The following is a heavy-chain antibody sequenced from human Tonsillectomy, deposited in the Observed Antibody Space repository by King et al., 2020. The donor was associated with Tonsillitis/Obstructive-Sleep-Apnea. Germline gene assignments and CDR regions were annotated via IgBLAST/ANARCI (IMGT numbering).Heavy chain of an antibody. CDR3: AKDLESSGWPAFDS. CDR2: ITNNAGKT. CDR1: GFTISSRA. D-gene: IGHD3-22*01. Sequence: VQLVESGGGLVQPGGSLRLSCAVSGFTISSRAVSWVRQAPGKGLEWLSSITNNAGKTYYADSVMGRFTISRDGSKNTLYLEMNSLRVEDTALYYCAKDLESSGWPAFDSWGQGTLVTVSS. J-gene: IGHJ4*02. V-gene: IGHV3-23*04.